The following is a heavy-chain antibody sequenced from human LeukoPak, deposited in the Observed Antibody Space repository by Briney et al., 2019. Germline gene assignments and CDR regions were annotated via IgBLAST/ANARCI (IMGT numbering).Heavy chain of an antibody. CDR3: ATVPGFLGPFDY. CDR1: GFTISSTA. CDR2: IRDSGGDT. Sequence: PAGSLRLSCAASGFTISSTAMSWVRQAPGKGLEWVSTIRDSGGDTFYADSVKGRFTISRDNSKNTLYLQMNSLRGEDTAVYYCATVPGFLGPFDYWGQGTLVTVSS. V-gene: IGHV3-23*01. D-gene: IGHD3-3*01. J-gene: IGHJ4*02.